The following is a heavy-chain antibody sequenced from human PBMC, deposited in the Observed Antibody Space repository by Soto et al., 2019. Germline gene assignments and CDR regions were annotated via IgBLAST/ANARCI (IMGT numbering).Heavy chain of an antibody. Sequence: GGSLRLSCAASGFTFSDYYMNWIRQAPGKGLEWVSYISSSGSTIYYADSVKGRFTISRDNAKNSLYLQMNSLSTEDTAFYYCARSAEIVPPAYWGQGTLVTVSS. CDR3: ARSAEIVPPAY. V-gene: IGHV3-11*01. CDR1: GFTFSDYY. CDR2: ISSSGSTI. D-gene: IGHD5-12*01. J-gene: IGHJ4*02.